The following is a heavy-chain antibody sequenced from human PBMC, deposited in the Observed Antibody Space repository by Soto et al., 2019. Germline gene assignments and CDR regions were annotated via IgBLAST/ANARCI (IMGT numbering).Heavy chain of an antibody. CDR3: ACWETWESSSWYGFDP. CDR1: GGSISSYY. CDR2: IYYSGST. J-gene: IGHJ5*02. D-gene: IGHD6-13*01. Sequence: SETLSLTCTVSGGSISSYYWSWIRQPPGKGLEWIGYIYYSGSTNYNPSLKSRVTISVDTSKNQFSLKLSSVTAADTAVYYCACWETWESSSWYGFDPWGQGTLVTVSS. V-gene: IGHV4-59*01.